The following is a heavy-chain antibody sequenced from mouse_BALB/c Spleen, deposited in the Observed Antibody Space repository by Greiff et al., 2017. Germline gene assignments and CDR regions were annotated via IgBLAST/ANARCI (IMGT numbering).Heavy chain of an antibody. Sequence: QVQLQQSGPGLVQPSQSLSITCTVSGFSLTSYGVHWVRQSPGKGLEWLGVIWSGGSTDYNAAFISRLSISKDNSKSQVFFKMNSQQANDTAIYYCAREVRRAMDYWGQGTSVTVAS. V-gene: IGHV2-2*02. CDR2: IWSGGST. CDR3: AREVRRAMDY. D-gene: IGHD2-14*01. CDR1: GFSLTSYG. J-gene: IGHJ4*01.